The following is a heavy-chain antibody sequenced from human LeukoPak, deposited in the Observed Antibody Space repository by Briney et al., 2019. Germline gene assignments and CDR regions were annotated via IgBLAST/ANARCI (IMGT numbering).Heavy chain of an antibody. D-gene: IGHD5-18*01. CDR1: GFTFSSNY. J-gene: IGHJ4*02. CDR3: ARDQGSRIQLWYEGFDY. Sequence: GGSLRLSCAASGFTFSSNYMSWVRQAPGKGLEWVSVIYSGGSTYYADSVKGRFTISRDNSKNTLYLQMNSLRAEDTAVYYCARDQGSRIQLWYEGFDYWGQGTLVTASS. CDR2: IYSGGST. V-gene: IGHV3-66*01.